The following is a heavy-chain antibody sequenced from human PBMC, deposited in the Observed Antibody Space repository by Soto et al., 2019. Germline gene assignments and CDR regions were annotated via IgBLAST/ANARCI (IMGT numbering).Heavy chain of an antibody. Sequence: QVQLLQSGAEVKKPGASVKVSCKASVYTFIGYYMHWVRQAPGQGLEWMGWINPNSGGTNYAQKFQGRVSMTRDTSISTAYMELSRLRSDDTALYYCVTGFATDFDYWGQGTLVTVSS. J-gene: IGHJ4*02. CDR3: VTGFATDFDY. CDR1: VYTFIGYY. CDR2: INPNSGGT. D-gene: IGHD2-15*01. V-gene: IGHV1-2*02.